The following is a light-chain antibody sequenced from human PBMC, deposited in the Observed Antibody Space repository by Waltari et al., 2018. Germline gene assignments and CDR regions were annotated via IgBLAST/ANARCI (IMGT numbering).Light chain of an antibody. CDR2: GAP. J-gene: IGKJ1*01. CDR1: QSVTSN. V-gene: IGKV3-15*01. Sequence: EIVMTQSPATLSVSPGERATLSCRASQSVTSNLAWYQPKPGQAPRLLIFGAPTRTTGITASVSGSGSGTEFTLTISSLQSVDFGVYDCQRYNNWPPWTFGQGNKVEIK. CDR3: QRYNNWPPWT.